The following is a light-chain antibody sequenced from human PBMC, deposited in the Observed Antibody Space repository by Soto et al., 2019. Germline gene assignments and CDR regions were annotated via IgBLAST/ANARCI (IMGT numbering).Light chain of an antibody. CDR1: QSISTS. CDR3: QHCDSYWT. Sequence: DIQMTQSPSTLSASVGDRVTITCRASQSISTSLAWYQQKPGKAPKVLIYKASSLESGVPSRFSGSGSGTEFTITISSLHPDDFATYYCQHCDSYWTFGQGTKVEIK. V-gene: IGKV1-5*03. J-gene: IGKJ1*01. CDR2: KAS.